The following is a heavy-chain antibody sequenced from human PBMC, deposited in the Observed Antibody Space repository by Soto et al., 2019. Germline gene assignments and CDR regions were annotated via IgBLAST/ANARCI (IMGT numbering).Heavy chain of an antibody. CDR2: INHSGST. D-gene: IGHD2-15*01. CDR1: GGSFSGYY. J-gene: IGHJ5*02. CDR3: ARSGVVAATVNWFDP. V-gene: IGHV4-34*01. Sequence: SETLSLTCAVYGGSFSGYYWSWIRQPPGKGLEWIGEINHSGSTNYNPSLKSRVTISVDTSKNQFSLKLSSVTAADTAVYYCARSGVVAATVNWFDPWGQGTLVTVSS.